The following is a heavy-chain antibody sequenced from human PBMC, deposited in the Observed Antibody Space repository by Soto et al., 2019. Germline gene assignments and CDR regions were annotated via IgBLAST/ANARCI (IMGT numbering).Heavy chain of an antibody. Sequence: VQLVETGGGLIQPGGSLRLSCAASGFTVSNNYMSWVRQAPGKGLEWVSVIYSGGATYYADSVKGGFTISRDSSKNTLYLQMDSLRVEETAVYYCAKDVAWGQGTLVTVSS. CDR3: AKDVA. CDR2: IYSGGAT. CDR1: GFTVSNNY. J-gene: IGHJ4*02. V-gene: IGHV3-53*02.